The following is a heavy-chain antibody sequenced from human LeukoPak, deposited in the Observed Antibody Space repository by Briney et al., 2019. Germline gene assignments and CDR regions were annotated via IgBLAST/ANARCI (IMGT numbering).Heavy chain of an antibody. CDR3: ARDYYDSSGYYHFDY. CDR1: GGSISSSY. J-gene: IGHJ4*02. D-gene: IGHD3-22*01. Sequence: PSETLSLTCTVSGGSISSSYWTWIRQPPGRGLEWIGHIYNSGSTNYNPSLKSRVTISVDTSKNQLSLKLSSVTAADTAVYYCARDYYDSSGYYHFDYWGQGTLVTVSS. CDR2: IYNSGST. V-gene: IGHV4-59*01.